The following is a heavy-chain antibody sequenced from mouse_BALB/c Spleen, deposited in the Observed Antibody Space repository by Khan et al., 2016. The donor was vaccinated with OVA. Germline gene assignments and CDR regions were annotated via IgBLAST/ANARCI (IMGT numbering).Heavy chain of an antibody. J-gene: IGHJ1*01. CDR3: AIYHGYFDV. CDR2: VNPNNGGT. CDR1: GYSFTGYY. Sequence: EVQLQQSGPDLVKPGASMKISCKASGYSFTGYYIHWVKQSHGKSLEWIGRVNPNNGGTSYNQQFKGKAILTVDKSSNTAYMELRSLTSEDSAVYSCAIYHGYFDVWGAGTTVTVSS. V-gene: IGHV1-26*01. D-gene: IGHD1-1*01.